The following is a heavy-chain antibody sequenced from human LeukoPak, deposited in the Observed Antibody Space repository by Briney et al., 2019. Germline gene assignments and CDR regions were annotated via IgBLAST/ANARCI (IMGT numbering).Heavy chain of an antibody. V-gene: IGHV4-34*01. CDR1: GGSFSGYY. J-gene: IGHJ5*02. Sequence: SETLSLTCAVYGGSFSGYYWSWIRQPPGKGLEWIGEINHSGSTNYNPSLKSRVTISVDTSKNQFSLKLSSVTAADTAVYYCARQYYYGSEPYNWFDPWGQGTLVTVSS. CDR3: ARQYYYGSEPYNWFDP. CDR2: INHSGST. D-gene: IGHD3-10*01.